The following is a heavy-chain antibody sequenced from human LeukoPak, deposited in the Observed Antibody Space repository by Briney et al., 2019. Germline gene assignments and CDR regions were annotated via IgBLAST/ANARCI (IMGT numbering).Heavy chain of an antibody. J-gene: IGHJ6*02. CDR3: ARALYSGSFYGMDV. V-gene: IGHV3-33*01. CDR2: IWNDGSKK. CDR1: GFTLSIYG. D-gene: IGHD1-26*01. Sequence: SGGSLRLSCAACGFTLSIYGMRWVRQATGKGVEGVAEIWNDGSKKQYADYVKGRYNINREKEKNTLYLEMNSLRGEDTAVYYCARALYSGSFYGMDVWGQGTTVTVSS.